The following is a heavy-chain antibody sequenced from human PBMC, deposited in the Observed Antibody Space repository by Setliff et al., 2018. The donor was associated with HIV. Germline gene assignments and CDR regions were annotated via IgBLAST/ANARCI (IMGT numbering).Heavy chain of an antibody. J-gene: IGHJ4*02. CDR3: ARQMTIPGVAVTPVDY. D-gene: IGHD3-3*01. CDR2: VFYNGDT. Sequence: SETLSLTCTVSGGSITTSTFYWGWIRQPPGKGLEWIGYVFYNGDTAYNPSLKSRLTISVDTPKSQFSLKLTSVTAADTAVYYCARQMTIPGVAVTPVDYWGQGALVTVSS. V-gene: IGHV4-61*05. CDR1: GGSITTSTFY.